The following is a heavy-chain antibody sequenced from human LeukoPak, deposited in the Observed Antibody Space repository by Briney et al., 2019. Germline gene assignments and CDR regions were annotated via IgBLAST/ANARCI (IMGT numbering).Heavy chain of an antibody. Sequence: SETLSLTCTVSGGSVSSGGYHWSWIRQPPGKGLEWIGYIYYSGSTNYNPSLKSRVTISVDTSKNQFSLKLSSVTAADTAVYYCATQYSGSFPYYYYGMDVWGQGTTVTVSS. J-gene: IGHJ6*02. D-gene: IGHD1-26*01. CDR3: ATQYSGSFPYYYYGMDV. CDR2: IYYSGST. V-gene: IGHV4-61*08. CDR1: GGSVSSGGYH.